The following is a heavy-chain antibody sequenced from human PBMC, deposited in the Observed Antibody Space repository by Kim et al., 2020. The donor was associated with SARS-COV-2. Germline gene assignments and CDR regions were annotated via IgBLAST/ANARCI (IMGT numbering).Heavy chain of an antibody. V-gene: IGHV3-30*03. CDR1: GFTFSSYG. CDR2: LSYDGSNE. J-gene: IGHJ5*02. CDR3: ARDPSGTYYGWFDP. Sequence: GGSLRLSCAASGFTFSSYGMHWVRQAPGKGLEWVAALSYDGSNEYHADSVKGRFTISRDNSKNTLFLQMNSLRPEDTAVYYCARDPSGTYYGWFDPWGQGTLGTVSS. D-gene: IGHD1-26*01.